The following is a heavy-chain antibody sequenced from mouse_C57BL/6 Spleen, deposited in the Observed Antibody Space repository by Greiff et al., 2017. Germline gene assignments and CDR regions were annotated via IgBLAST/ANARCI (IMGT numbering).Heavy chain of an antibody. CDR2: IYPGSGNT. CDR3: ARWDGYLYAMDY. J-gene: IGHJ4*01. Sequence: VQLQQSGAELVRPGASVKLSCKASGYTFTDYYINWVKQRPGQGLEWIARIYPGSGNTYYNEKFKGKATLTAEKSSSTAYMQLSSLTSEDSAVYFCARWDGYLYAMDYWGQGTSVTVSS. V-gene: IGHV1-76*01. D-gene: IGHD2-3*01. CDR1: GYTFTDYY.